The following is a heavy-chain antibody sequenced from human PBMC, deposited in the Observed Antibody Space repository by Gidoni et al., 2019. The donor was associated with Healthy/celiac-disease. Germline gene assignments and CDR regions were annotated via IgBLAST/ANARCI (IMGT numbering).Heavy chain of an antibody. CDR3: ARDIIQVLSTATDLGMDV. Sequence: VKVSCKASGYTFTSYYMHWVRQAPGQGLEWMGIINPSGGSTSYAQKFQGRVTMTRDTSTSTVYMELSSLRSEDTAVYYCARDIIQVLSTATDLGMDVWGQGTTVTVSS. CDR1: GYTFTSYY. J-gene: IGHJ6*02. D-gene: IGHD2-8*02. V-gene: IGHV1-46*01. CDR2: INPSGGST.